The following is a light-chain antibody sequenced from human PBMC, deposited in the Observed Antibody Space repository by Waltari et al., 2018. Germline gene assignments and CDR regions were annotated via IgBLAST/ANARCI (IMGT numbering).Light chain of an antibody. J-gene: IGLJ2*01. CDR3: SAFSSSTTGI. CDR2: DVS. V-gene: IGLV2-14*01. CDR1: SSYVGGFKY. Sequence: QSALTQPDSVSGSPGQSITISCTATSSYVGGFKYLSWYQQYPGKAPKVIIYDVSSRPSGVSNRFSGSKSGNSASLTISGLQAEDEADYYCSAFSSSTTGIFGGGTRVTVL.